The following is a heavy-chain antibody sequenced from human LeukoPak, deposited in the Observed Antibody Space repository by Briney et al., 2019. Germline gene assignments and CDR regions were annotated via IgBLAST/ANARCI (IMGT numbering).Heavy chain of an antibody. CDR3: ARARRSAAAPVGYYFDS. D-gene: IGHD3-3*01. CDR2: INTNTGNP. V-gene: IGHV7-4-1*02. J-gene: IGHJ4*02. Sequence: ASVKISCKASGYTLTSYGINWVRQAPGQGLEWLGWINTNTGNPAYDQGFTGRLVFSVDTSVSTTYLQISSLKAEDTAVYYCARARRSAAAPVGYYFDSWGQGTLVTVSS. CDR1: GYTLTSYG.